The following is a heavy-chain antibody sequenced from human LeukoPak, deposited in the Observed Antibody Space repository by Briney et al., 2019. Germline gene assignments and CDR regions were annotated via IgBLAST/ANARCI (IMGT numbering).Heavy chain of an antibody. D-gene: IGHD3-22*01. Sequence: SETLSLTCTVSGGSISSYYWSWIRQPPGKGLEWIGYIYYSGSTNYNPSLKSRVTISVDTSKNQFSLKLSSVTAADTAVYYCARIRYYYDSSGYYYSYYYYYGMDVWGQGTTVTVSS. J-gene: IGHJ6*02. V-gene: IGHV4-59*12. CDR1: GGSISSYY. CDR2: IYYSGST. CDR3: ARIRYYYDSSGYYYSYYYYYGMDV.